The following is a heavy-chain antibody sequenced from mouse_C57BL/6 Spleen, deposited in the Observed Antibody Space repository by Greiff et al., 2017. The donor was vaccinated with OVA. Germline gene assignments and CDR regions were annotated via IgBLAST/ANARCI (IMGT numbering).Heavy chain of an antibody. Sequence: QVQLQQSGAELVKPGASVKMSCKASGYTFTTYPIEWMKQTHGKSLEWIGNFHPYNDDIKYNEKFKGKATLSVDKASSTVFLELSRLTSDDTAVYDCAINWEGYFDVWGTGTTLTVSS. CDR2: FHPYNDDI. V-gene: IGHV1-47*01. CDR1: GYTFTTYP. D-gene: IGHD4-1*02. CDR3: AINWEGYFDV. J-gene: IGHJ1*03.